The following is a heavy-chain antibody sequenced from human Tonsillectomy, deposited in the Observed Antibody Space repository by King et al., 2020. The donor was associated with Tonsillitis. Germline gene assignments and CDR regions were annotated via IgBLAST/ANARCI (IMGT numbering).Heavy chain of an antibody. V-gene: IGHV4-59*01. J-gene: IGHJ4*02. CDR2: IYYSGNT. Sequence: QLQESGPGLVKPSETLSLTCTVSGDSINGYYWSWIRQPPGKGLEWIGYIYYSGNTAYNPSLKSRVTISVDTSKNQFSLRLTSVTAADTAVYYCARDINGSGSPYYWGQGTLVTVSS. CDR1: GDSINGYY. CDR3: ARDINGSGSPYY. D-gene: IGHD3-10*01.